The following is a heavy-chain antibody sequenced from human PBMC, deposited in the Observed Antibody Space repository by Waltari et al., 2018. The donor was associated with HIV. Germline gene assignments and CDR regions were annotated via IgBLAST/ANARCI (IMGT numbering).Heavy chain of an antibody. Sequence: QVRLQESGPGLVKPSETLSLTCTVSGYSISSSYYWGWIRQPPGMGLEWIGGIYHSGSTYYNPSLKSRVTISLDTSKSQFFLKLSSVTAADTALYYCASQGAQRDSSSVHHWGQGTLVTVSS. CDR2: IYHSGST. CDR3: ASQGAQRDSSSVHH. CDR1: GYSISSSYY. V-gene: IGHV4-38-2*02. J-gene: IGHJ1*01. D-gene: IGHD6-19*01.